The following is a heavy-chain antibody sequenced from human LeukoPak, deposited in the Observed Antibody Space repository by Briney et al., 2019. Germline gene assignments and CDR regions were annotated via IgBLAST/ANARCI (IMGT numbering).Heavy chain of an antibody. J-gene: IGHJ6*03. CDR3: ARVRRFGEGNYMDV. CDR2: INPDNGDT. D-gene: IGHD3-10*01. V-gene: IGHV1-2*02. Sequence: GASVKVSCKASGYTFTGYYMHWVRQAPGQGLEWMGWINPDNGDTYYAQNFQGRVTMTRATSISTTYMELNRLRSDDTAVYYCARVRRFGEGNYMDVWGKGTTVTVSS. CDR1: GYTFTGYY.